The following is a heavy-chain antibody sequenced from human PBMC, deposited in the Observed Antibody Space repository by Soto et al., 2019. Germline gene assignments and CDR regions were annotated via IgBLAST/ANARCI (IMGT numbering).Heavy chain of an antibody. CDR2: ISYDGSNK. V-gene: IGHV3-30*18. Sequence: PGGSLRLSCAASGFTFSSYGMHWVRQAPGKGLEWVAVISYDGSNKYYADSVKGRFTISRDNSKNTLYLQMNSLRAEDTAVYYCAKGGLREKIDYWGQGTLVTVSS. CDR1: GFTFSSYG. CDR3: AKGGLREKIDY. J-gene: IGHJ4*02. D-gene: IGHD1-26*01.